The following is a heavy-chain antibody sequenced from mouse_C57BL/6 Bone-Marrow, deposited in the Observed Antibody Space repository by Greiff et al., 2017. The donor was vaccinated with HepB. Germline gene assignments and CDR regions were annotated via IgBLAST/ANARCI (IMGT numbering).Heavy chain of an antibody. CDR1: GYTFTSYW. CDR3: ARRYGQLRLENYFDY. D-gene: IGHD3-2*02. Sequence: VQLQQSGAELVKPGASVKMSCKASGYTFTSYWITWVKQRPGQGLEWIGDIYPGSGSTNYNEKFKSKATLTVDTSSSTAYMQLSSLTSEDSAVYYCARRYGQLRLENYFDYWGQGTTLTVSS. V-gene: IGHV1-55*01. CDR2: IYPGSGST. J-gene: IGHJ2*01.